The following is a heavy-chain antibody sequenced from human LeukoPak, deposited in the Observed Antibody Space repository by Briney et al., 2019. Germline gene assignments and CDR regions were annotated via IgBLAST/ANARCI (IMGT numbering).Heavy chain of an antibody. CDR2: IDYSGST. V-gene: IGHV4-59*01. CDR3: AIDPHGYNWFDP. J-gene: IGHJ5*02. CDR1: GGSISNNY. Sequence: SEALSLTSTVPGGSISNNYWSCIRQPPRKRLGRIGYIDYSGSTNYNPSLKSRVTISVDTPKNQFSLKLSFVTAADTAVYYCAIDPHGYNWFDPWGQGTLVTVSS.